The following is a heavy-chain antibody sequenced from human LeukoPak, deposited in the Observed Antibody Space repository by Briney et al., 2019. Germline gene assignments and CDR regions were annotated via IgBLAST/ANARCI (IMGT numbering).Heavy chain of an antibody. CDR2: ISGSGGST. Sequence: GGSLRLSCAASGFTFSSYAMSWVRQAPGKGLEWVSAISGSGGSTYYADSVKGRFTISRDNSKNTLYLQMNSLRAEDTAVYYCARDPLSSSSFDLWGQGTLVTVSS. V-gene: IGHV3-23*01. CDR1: GFTFSSYA. CDR3: ARDPLSSSSFDL. D-gene: IGHD6-13*01. J-gene: IGHJ4*02.